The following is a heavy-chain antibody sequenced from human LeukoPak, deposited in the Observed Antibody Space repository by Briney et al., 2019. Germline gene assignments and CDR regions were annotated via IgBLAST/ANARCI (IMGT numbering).Heavy chain of an antibody. V-gene: IGHV3-66*01. Sequence: GGSLRLSCAASGFTVSSNYMSWVRQAPGKGLEWVSVIYSGGSTYYEDSVKGRITISRDNSKNTLYLQMNSLRAEDTAVYYCANGYYYGSGSYYKEAFDIWGQGTMVTVSS. J-gene: IGHJ3*02. D-gene: IGHD3-10*01. CDR1: GFTVSSNY. CDR3: ANGYYYGSGSYYKEAFDI. CDR2: IYSGGST.